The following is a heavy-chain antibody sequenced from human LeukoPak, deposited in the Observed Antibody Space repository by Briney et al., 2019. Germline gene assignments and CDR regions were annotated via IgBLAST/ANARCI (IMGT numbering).Heavy chain of an antibody. V-gene: IGHV1-46*01. CDR2: INPSGGST. CDR1: GYTFTSYY. D-gene: IGHD3-22*01. Sequence: ASVKASCKASGYTFTSYYMHWVRQAPGQGLEWMGIINPSGGSTSYAQKFQGRVTMTRDTSTSTVYMELSSLRSEDTAVYYCARQEYYYDSSGYAFDIWGQGTMVTVSS. CDR3: ARQEYYYDSSGYAFDI. J-gene: IGHJ3*02.